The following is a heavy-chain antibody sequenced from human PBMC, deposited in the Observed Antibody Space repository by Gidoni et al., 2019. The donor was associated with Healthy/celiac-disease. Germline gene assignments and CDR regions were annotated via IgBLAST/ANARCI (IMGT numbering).Heavy chain of an antibody. J-gene: IGHJ6*02. D-gene: IGHD4-17*01. CDR2: IIPIFGTA. CDR1: GGTFSTYA. CDR3: ARASDRGDYRYYYYGMDV. Sequence: QVQLVQSGAEVKKPGSSVKVSCKASGGTFSTYALSWVRQAPGQGLEWMGGIIPIFGTANYAQKFQGRVTITADESTSTAYMELSSLRSEDTAVYYCARASDRGDYRYYYYGMDVWGQGTTVTVSS. V-gene: IGHV1-69*01.